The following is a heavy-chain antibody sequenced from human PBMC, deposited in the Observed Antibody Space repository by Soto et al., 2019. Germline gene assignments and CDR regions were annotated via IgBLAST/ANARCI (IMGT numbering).Heavy chain of an antibody. D-gene: IGHD6-13*01. CDR3: ARSTKPYSSSWYDWYFDL. CDR2: IGTAGDP. CDR1: GFTFSSYS. J-gene: IGHJ2*01. V-gene: IGHV3-13*05. Sequence: GGSLRLSCAASGFTFSSYSMNWVRQATGKGLEWVSAIGTAGDPYYPGSVKGRFTISRENAKNSLYLQMNSLRAGDTAVYYCARSTKPYSSSWYDWYFDLWGRGTLVTVSS.